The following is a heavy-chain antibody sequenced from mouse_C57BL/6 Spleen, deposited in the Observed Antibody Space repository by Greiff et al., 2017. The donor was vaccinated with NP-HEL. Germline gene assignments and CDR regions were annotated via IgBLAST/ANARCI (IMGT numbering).Heavy chain of an antibody. V-gene: IGHV14-4*01. CDR3: TTGPIDDCYYDFDD. D-gene: IGHD2-3*01. Sequence: EVQLQQSGAELVRPGASVKLSCTASGFNIKDDYMHWVKQRPEQGLEWIGWIDPENGDTEYASKFQGKATITADKSSTTAYLQLSSLTSEDTAVYYCTTGPIDDCYYDFDDWGQGTTLTVSS. CDR2: IDPENGDT. J-gene: IGHJ2*01. CDR1: GFNIKDDY.